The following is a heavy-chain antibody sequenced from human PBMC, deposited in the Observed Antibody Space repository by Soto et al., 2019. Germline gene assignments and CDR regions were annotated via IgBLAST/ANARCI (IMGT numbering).Heavy chain of an antibody. V-gene: IGHV1-69*13. CDR3: ARGEAPSGSRIHWFHP. CDR2: IIPIFGTA. D-gene: IGHD1-26*01. J-gene: IGHJ5*02. CDR1: GGTFSSYA. Sequence: GASVKVCCKASGGTFSSYAISWVRQAPGQGLEWMGGIIPIFGTANYAQKFQGRVTITADESTSTAYMELSSLRSEDTAVYYCARGEAPSGSRIHWFHPWGQGTLVTVSS.